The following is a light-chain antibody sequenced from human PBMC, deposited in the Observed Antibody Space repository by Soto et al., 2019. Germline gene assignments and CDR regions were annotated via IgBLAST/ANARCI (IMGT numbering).Light chain of an antibody. Sequence: EIVLTHSPGTLSLSPGEIATLSCRASQSISSNFLAWHQQKPGQAPRLLIYGASRRATGIPDRFSGSGSGTDFTLTITSLQSEDFAIYYCQRYHNWPLTFGGGTKVDIK. CDR2: GAS. CDR3: QRYHNWPLT. V-gene: IGKV3-20*01. CDR1: QSISSNF. J-gene: IGKJ4*01.